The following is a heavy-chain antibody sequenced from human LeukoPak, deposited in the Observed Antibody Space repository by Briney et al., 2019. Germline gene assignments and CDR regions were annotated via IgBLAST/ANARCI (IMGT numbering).Heavy chain of an antibody. V-gene: IGHV3-23*01. D-gene: IGHD2-21*02. Sequence: PGGSLRLSCAASGFTFSNYAMSWVRQAPGKGLEWVSTVSGSGGSTYYADSVKGRFTISRDNSKNTLYLQMNSLRAEDTAVYYCAKGSFTYCGGDCYPFDHWGQGTLVTVSS. CDR2: VSGSGGST. CDR3: AKGSFTYCGGDCYPFDH. CDR1: GFTFSNYA. J-gene: IGHJ4*02.